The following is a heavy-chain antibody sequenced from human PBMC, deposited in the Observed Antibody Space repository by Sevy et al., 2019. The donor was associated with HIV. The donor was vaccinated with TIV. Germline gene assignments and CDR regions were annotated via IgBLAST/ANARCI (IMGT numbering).Heavy chain of an antibody. CDR1: GFSFSRYF. V-gene: IGHV3-74*01. CDR3: ARDTLGYGGNPNLDLDL. Sequence: GGSLRLSCAASGFSFSRYFIHWVRQAPGEGLVWVSRINSDGSTTNYADSVEGRLIVSRDNAKKTLYLELHSLRVEDTATYYCARDTLGYGGNPNLDLDLWGQGTLVTVSS. J-gene: IGHJ5*02. CDR2: INSDGSTT. D-gene: IGHD4-17*01.